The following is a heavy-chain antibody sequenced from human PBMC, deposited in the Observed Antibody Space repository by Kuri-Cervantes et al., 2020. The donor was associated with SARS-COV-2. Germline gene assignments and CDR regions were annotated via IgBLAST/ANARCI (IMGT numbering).Heavy chain of an antibody. D-gene: IGHD5-18*01. CDR1: GDSVSSNSAA. CDR2: TYYRSKWYN. CDR3: ARQWSYGNN. V-gene: IGHV6-1*01. J-gene: IGHJ4*02. Sequence: SCAISGDSVSSNSAAWNWIRQSPSRGLEWLGRTYYRSKWYNDYAVSVKSRITINPDTSKNQFSLKLSSVTAADTAVYYCARQWSYGNNWGQGTLVTVSS.